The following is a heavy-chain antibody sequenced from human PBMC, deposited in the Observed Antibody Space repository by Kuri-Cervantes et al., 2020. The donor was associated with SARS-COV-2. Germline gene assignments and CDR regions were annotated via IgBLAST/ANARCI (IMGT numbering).Heavy chain of an antibody. CDR2: IYYSGST. D-gene: IGHD3-3*01. J-gene: IGHJ6*03. V-gene: IGHV4-30-4*08. CDR3: ARAIPSRDFWSGYSQNYYYYMDV. Sequence: SETLSLTCTVSGYSISSGDYYWSWIRQPPGKGLEWIGYIYYSGSTYYNPSLKSRVTISVDTSKNQFSLKLSSVTAADTAVYYCARAIPSRDFWSGYSQNYYYYMDVWGKGTTVTVSS. CDR1: GYSISSGDYY.